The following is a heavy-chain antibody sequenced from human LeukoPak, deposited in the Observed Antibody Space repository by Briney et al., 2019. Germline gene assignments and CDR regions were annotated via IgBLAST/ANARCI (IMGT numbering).Heavy chain of an antibody. J-gene: IGHJ3*02. CDR1: GASITIGAESYH. D-gene: IGHD2-8*01. Sequence: SETLSLTCTVSGASITIGAESYHWGWIRQPPGKGLEWIGTIYYTGISYYNPSLESRVTSSLDTSKNQFSLTLNSATAADTAVYYCVRADYNGGNPGSFDIWGRGTMVTVSS. CDR3: VRADYNGGNPGSFDI. CDR2: IYYTGIS. V-gene: IGHV4-39*07.